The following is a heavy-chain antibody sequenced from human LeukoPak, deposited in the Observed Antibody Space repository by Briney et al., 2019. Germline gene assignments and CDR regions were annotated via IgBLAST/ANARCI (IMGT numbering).Heavy chain of an antibody. Sequence: SETLSLPCTVSGGSISRYHWSWVRQPPGEGLGGVGNIYTSGCNNYNPSLKRRVTISVDTSKNQLSLKLSSVTAADTAVYFCARHRGYSCNWFYPWGQGALVTVSS. J-gene: IGHJ5*02. D-gene: IGHD6-13*01. V-gene: IGHV4-4*09. CDR3: ARHRGYSCNWFYP. CDR1: GGSISRYH. CDR2: IYTSGCN.